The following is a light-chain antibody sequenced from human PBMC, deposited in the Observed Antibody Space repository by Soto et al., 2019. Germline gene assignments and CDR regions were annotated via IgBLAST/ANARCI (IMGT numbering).Light chain of an antibody. V-gene: IGKV3-15*01. J-gene: IGKJ4*01. CDR3: QHYVTWPFA. Sequence: EVVMTQSPATLSVSPGERATLSCRASRGIGSTLAWYQQKPGQTPRLLIYDTSTRATGVPARFIGSASGTEFTLTITSLQSEDFAIYYCQHYVTWPFAFGGGTRVENK. CDR2: DTS. CDR1: RGIGST.